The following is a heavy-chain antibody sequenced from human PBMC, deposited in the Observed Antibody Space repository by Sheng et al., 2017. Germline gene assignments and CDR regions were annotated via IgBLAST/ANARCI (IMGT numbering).Heavy chain of an antibody. CDR3: ARPGPSSSWYEGWFDP. J-gene: IGHJ5*02. CDR1: GFSISSGYY. Sequence: QVQLQESGPGLVKPSETLSLTCAVSGFSISSGYYWDWVRQPPGKGLEWIGSIYHSGSTYYNPSLKSRVTISADTSKNHFSLKLTSVTAADTAVYYCARPGPSSSWYEGWFDPWGQGTLVTVSS. CDR2: IYHSGST. V-gene: IGHV4-38-2*01. D-gene: IGHD6-13*01.